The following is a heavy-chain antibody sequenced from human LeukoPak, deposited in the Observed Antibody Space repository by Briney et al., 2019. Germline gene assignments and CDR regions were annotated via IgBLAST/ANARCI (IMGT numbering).Heavy chain of an antibody. J-gene: IGHJ6*03. Sequence: SETLSLTCTVSGGSISSSSYYWGWIRQPPGKGLEWIGSIYYSGSTNYNPSLKSRVTISVDTSKNQFSLKLSSVTAADTAVYYCARVNDPGGYYYYYFMDVWGKGTTVTVSS. CDR2: IYYSGST. CDR3: ARVNDPGGYYYYYFMDV. CDR1: GGSISSSSYY. D-gene: IGHD3-16*01. V-gene: IGHV4-39*07.